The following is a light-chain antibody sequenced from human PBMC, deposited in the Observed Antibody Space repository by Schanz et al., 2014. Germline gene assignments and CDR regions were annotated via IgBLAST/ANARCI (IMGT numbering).Light chain of an antibody. J-gene: IGKJ4*01. CDR1: RSISGN. CDR3: QQRSNWPPTIT. Sequence: EIVLTQSPATLSLSPGERATLSCRASRSISGNLAWYQQKPGQAPRLLIFGASTRATGIPPRFSGSMSGTDFTLTISSLEPEDFALYYCQQRSNWPPTITFGGGTKVEIK. V-gene: IGKV3-11*01. CDR2: GAS.